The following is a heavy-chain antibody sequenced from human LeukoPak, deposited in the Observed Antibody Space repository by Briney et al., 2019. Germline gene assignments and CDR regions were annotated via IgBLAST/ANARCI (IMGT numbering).Heavy chain of an antibody. CDR2: ISGSGGST. J-gene: IGHJ6*03. Sequence: PGGSLRLSCAASGFTFSSYAMSWVRQAPGKGLKWVSAISGSGGSTYYADSVKGRFTISRDNSKNTLYLQMNSLRAEDTAVYYCAKGPFFYSSGWFSEPEIPFHYYMDVWGKGTTVTVSS. D-gene: IGHD6-19*01. CDR3: AKGPFFYSSGWFSEPEIPFHYYMDV. V-gene: IGHV3-23*01. CDR1: GFTFSSYA.